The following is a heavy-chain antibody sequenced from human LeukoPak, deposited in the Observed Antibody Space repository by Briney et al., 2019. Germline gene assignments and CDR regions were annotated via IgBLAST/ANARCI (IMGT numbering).Heavy chain of an antibody. V-gene: IGHV3-30*18. D-gene: IGHD6-19*01. Sequence: PGSSLRPSRAASGFTFSSAGMPWARQAPGKGLEWVAVISYDGSNKYYADSVKGRFIISRDNSKHTLYLQMNSLRAEDTAVYYCAKVRGIAVAARGFDYWGQGTLVTVSS. CDR3: AKVRGIAVAARGFDY. J-gene: IGHJ4*02. CDR2: ISYDGSNK. CDR1: GFTFSSAG.